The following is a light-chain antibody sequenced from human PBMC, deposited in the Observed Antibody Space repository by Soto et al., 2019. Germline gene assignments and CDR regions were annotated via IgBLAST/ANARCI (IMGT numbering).Light chain of an antibody. CDR3: AALDGSLNGVV. Sequence: QPVLTQPPSASGTPGQRVTISCSGSNSNIGSNTVNWYQQFPGAAPKLLVYSSNLRPSGVPDRFSGSKSGTSASLAISGLKSEDESDYYCAALDGSLNGVVFGGGTKLTVL. J-gene: IGLJ3*02. CDR2: SSN. CDR1: NSNIGSNT. V-gene: IGLV1-44*01.